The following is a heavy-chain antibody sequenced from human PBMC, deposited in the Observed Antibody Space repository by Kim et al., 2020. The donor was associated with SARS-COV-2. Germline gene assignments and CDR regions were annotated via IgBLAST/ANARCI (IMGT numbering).Heavy chain of an antibody. CDR3: ARGRDYYGSGTYFDI. V-gene: IGHV3-7*01. CDR1: GFTFGSYW. D-gene: IGHD3-10*01. Sequence: GGSLRLSCAASGFTFGSYWMSWVRQAPGKGLEWVANIKEDGSEKYYVDSVNGRFTISRDNAENSLYCLQMDSLRAEDTAVYYCARGRDYYGSGTYFDIWGRGTLVTVSS. J-gene: IGHJ4*02. CDR2: IKEDGSEK.